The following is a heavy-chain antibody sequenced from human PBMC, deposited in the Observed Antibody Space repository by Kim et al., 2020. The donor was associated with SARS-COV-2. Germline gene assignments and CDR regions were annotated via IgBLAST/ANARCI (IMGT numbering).Heavy chain of an antibody. V-gene: IGHV4-59*01. CDR1: GGSISSYY. Sequence: SETLSLTCTVSGGSISSYYWSWIRQPPGKGLEWIGYIYYSGSTNYNPSLKSRVTISVDTSKNQFSLKLSSVTAADTAVYYCARESAGIAAAGSPFDYWGQGTLVTVSA. D-gene: IGHD6-13*01. CDR2: IYYSGST. J-gene: IGHJ4*02. CDR3: ARESAGIAAAGSPFDY.